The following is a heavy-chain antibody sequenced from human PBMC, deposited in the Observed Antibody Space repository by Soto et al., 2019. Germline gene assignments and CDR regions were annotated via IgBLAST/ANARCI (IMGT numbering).Heavy chain of an antibody. D-gene: IGHD3-10*01. J-gene: IGHJ3*02. CDR1: GYTFTSYY. Sequence: QVQLVQSGAEVKKPGASVKVSCKASGYTFTSYYMHWVRQAPGQGLEWMGIINPSGGSTSYAQKFQGRVTMTRDTSTSTVYMELSSLRSEDTAVYYCARVLDYYGSGSYNDAFDIWGQGTIVTVSS. CDR2: INPSGGST. CDR3: ARVLDYYGSGSYNDAFDI. V-gene: IGHV1-46*01.